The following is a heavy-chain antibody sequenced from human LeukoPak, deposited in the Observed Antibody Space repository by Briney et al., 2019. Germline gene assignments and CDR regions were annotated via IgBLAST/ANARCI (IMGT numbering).Heavy chain of an antibody. V-gene: IGHV1-69*13. D-gene: IGHD3-16*02. CDR2: IIPIFGTA. CDR1: GGTFSSYA. Sequence: PVKVSCKASGGTFSSYAISWVRQAPGQGLEWMGGIIPIFGTANYAQKFQGRVTITADESTSTAYMELSSLRSEDTAVYYCARDPRGITFGGVIVDLYWFDPWGQGTLVTVSS. J-gene: IGHJ5*02. CDR3: ARDPRGITFGGVIVDLYWFDP.